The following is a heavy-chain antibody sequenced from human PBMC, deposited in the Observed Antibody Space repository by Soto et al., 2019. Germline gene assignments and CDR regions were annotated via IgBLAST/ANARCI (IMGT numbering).Heavy chain of an antibody. Sequence: GGSLRLSCAASGFTFSSYGMHWVRQAPGKGLEWVAVISYDGSNKYYADSVKGRFTISRDNSKNTLYLQMNSLRAEDTAVYYCAKDPSSSWEFDYWGQGTLVTVSS. CDR2: ISYDGSNK. CDR3: AKDPSSSWEFDY. D-gene: IGHD6-13*01. J-gene: IGHJ4*02. CDR1: GFTFSSYG. V-gene: IGHV3-30*18.